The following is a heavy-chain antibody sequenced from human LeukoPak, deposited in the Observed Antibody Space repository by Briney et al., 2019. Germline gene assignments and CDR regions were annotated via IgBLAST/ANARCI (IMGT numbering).Heavy chain of an antibody. D-gene: IGHD3-10*01. Sequence: SETLSLTCTVSGGSISSSSYYWGWIRQPPGKGLEWIGSIYYSGSTYYNPSLKSRVTISVDTSKNQFSLKLSSVTAADTAVYYCARLLVLLWFGSKWWFDPWGQGTLVTVSS. CDR3: ARLLVLLWFGSKWWFDP. J-gene: IGHJ5*02. V-gene: IGHV4-39*01. CDR2: IYYSGST. CDR1: GGSISSSSYY.